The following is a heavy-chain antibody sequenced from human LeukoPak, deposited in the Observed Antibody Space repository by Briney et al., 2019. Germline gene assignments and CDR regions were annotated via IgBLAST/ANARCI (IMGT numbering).Heavy chain of an antibody. V-gene: IGHV1-18*01. Sequence: ASVKVSCKASGYTFTSYGISWVRQAPGQGLEWMGWISAYNGNTNYTQKLQGRVTMTTDTSTSTAYMELRSLRSDDTAVYYCARDQRSGGSCGYWGQGTLVTVPS. CDR2: ISAYNGNT. J-gene: IGHJ4*02. D-gene: IGHD2-15*01. CDR1: GYTFTSYG. CDR3: ARDQRSGGSCGY.